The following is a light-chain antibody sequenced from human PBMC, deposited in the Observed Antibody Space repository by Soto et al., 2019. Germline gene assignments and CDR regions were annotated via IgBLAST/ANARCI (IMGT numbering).Light chain of an antibody. CDR1: QTISSNN. CDR2: GTS. CDR3: QQYGSWT. V-gene: IGKV3-20*01. J-gene: IGKJ1*01. Sequence: IVLTQSPGTLSVSPGERATLSCRASQTISSNNLAWYQQKPGQAPSLLIYGTSSRATGIPDRFSGSGSGTDFTLTISRLEHEDSAIYYCQQYGSWTFGQGTKVEIK.